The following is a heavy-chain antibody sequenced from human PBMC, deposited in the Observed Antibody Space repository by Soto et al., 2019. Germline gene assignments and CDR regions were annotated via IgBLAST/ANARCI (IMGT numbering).Heavy chain of an antibody. CDR2: LYYSGST. J-gene: IGHJ4*02. D-gene: IGHD4-17*01. V-gene: IGHV4-39*01. CDR3: ARRTTVTTFAHFDY. CDR1: GGSISISSYY. Sequence: SETLSLTCSVSGGSISISSYYWVWIRQPPGKGLEWIGSLYYSGSTYYNPSLKSRVTISVDTSKNQFSLRLSSVTAADTAVYYCARRTTVTTFAHFDYWGQGTLVTVSS.